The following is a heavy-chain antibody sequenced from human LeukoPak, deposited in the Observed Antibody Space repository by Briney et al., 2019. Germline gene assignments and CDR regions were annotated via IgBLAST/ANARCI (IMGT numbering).Heavy chain of an antibody. Sequence: PGGSLRLSCAASGFTFSSYWMHWVRQAPGKGLVWVSRINSDGSSTTYADSVKGLFTISRDNAKNTLYLQMNSLRAEDTAVYYCARRYFYDSSSYYPLDFWGQGNLVPVSS. CDR1: GFTFSSYW. V-gene: IGHV3-74*01. CDR2: INSDGSST. CDR3: ARRYFYDSSSYYPLDF. J-gene: IGHJ4*01. D-gene: IGHD3-22*01.